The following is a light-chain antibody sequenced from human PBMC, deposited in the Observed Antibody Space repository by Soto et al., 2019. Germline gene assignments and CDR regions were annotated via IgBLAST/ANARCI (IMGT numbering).Light chain of an antibody. J-gene: IGKJ1*01. CDR2: GAS. Sequence: DIVMTQSPESLAVSLGERATINCKSSQSVLYRSNNKNYLAWYQQKPGQPPKLLIYGASTREAGVADRFSGSGSATDFTLTISSLQAEDVAVYYCQQYVDTPWAFGQGTKVEIK. CDR3: QQYVDTPWA. V-gene: IGKV4-1*01. CDR1: QSVLYRSNNKNY.